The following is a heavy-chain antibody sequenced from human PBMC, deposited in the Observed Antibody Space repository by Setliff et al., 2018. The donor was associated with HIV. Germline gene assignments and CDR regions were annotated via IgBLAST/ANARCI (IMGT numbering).Heavy chain of an antibody. J-gene: IGHJ6*02. CDR1: GYTFTSFG. Sequence: SVKVSCKASGYTFTSFGISWVRQAPGQGLEWMGGIIPMFGTGFYAQKFRDRVTITTDENRSTAYMELNSLRPEDTGVFYCARVGHSSSYHYYGMDVWGQGTTVTVSS. V-gene: IGHV1-69*05. D-gene: IGHD6-13*01. CDR2: IIPMFGTG. CDR3: ARVGHSSSYHYYGMDV.